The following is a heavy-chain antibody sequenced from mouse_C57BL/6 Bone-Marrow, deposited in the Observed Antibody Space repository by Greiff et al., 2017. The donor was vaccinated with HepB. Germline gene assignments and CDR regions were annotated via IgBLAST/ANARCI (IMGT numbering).Heavy chain of an antibody. V-gene: IGHV5-12*01. CDR2: ISNGGGST. D-gene: IGHD2-5*01. J-gene: IGHJ3*01. CDR1: GFTFSDYY. CDR3: ARGAYYSNYGFAY. Sequence: EVQLVESGGGLVQPGGSLKLSCAASGFTFSDYYMYWVRQTPEKRLEWVAYISNGGGSTYYPDTVKGRFTISRDNAKNTLYLQMSRLKSEDTAMYYCARGAYYSNYGFAYWGQGTLVTVSA.